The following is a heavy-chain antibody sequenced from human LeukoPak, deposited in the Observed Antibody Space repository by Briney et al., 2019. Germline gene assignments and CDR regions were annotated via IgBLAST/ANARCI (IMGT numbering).Heavy chain of an antibody. CDR2: INTDGRST. V-gene: IGHV3-74*01. D-gene: IGHD6-19*01. J-gene: IGHJ4*02. CDR1: GFSFSSHY. Sequence: PGGSLRLSCAASGFSFSSHYMHWVRQAPGKGLVWVSLINTDGRSTIYADSVKGRFTISRDNAKNTLYLQMNSLRAEDTAVYYCAKDVSQWLVRLDYWGQGVLVTVSS. CDR3: AKDVSQWLVRLDY.